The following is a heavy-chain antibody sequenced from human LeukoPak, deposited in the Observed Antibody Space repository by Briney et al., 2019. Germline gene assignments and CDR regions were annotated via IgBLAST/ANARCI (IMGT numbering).Heavy chain of an antibody. CDR1: GGSISSYY. CDR3: ARAAGTRLYFDY. D-gene: IGHD6-13*01. J-gene: IGHJ4*02. V-gene: IGHV4-59*01. Sequence: SETLSLTCTVSGGSISSYYWSWIRQPPGKGLEWIGYIYYSGSTNYNLSLKSRVTISVDTSKNQFSLKLSSVTAADTAVYYCARAAGTRLYFDYWGQGTLVTVSS. CDR2: IYYSGST.